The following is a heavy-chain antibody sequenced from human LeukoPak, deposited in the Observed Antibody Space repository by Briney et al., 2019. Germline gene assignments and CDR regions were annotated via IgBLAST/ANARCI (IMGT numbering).Heavy chain of an antibody. Sequence: SETLSLTCAVYGGSFSGYYWSWIRQPPGKGLEWIGEINHSGSTNYNPSLKSRVTISVDTSKNQFSLKLSSVTAADTAVYYCARENLSNDYGDYSLYYFDYWGQGTLVTVSS. J-gene: IGHJ4*02. V-gene: IGHV4-34*01. CDR3: ARENLSNDYGDYSLYYFDY. D-gene: IGHD4-17*01. CDR1: GGSFSGYY. CDR2: INHSGST.